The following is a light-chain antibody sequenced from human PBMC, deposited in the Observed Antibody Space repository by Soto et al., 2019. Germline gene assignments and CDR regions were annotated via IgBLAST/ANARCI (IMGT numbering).Light chain of an antibody. Sequence: DIQMTQSPSSLSASVGDRVTITCQASQDISNYLNWYQQKPGKAPKLVISDASNLETGAPSRFSGSGSGTDFTFTISSLQPEDIGKYFCQQYDNLPLSFGPGTTVEI. V-gene: IGKV1-33*01. J-gene: IGKJ3*01. CDR2: DAS. CDR1: QDISNY. CDR3: QQYDNLPLS.